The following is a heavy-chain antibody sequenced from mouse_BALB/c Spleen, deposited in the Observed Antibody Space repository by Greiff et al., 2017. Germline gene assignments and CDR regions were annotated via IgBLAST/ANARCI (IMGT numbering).Heavy chain of an antibody. CDR3: ARWGTRITAGYDFDY. J-gene: IGHJ2*01. D-gene: IGHD2-4*01. Sequence: EVQLQQSGPELVTPGASVKISCKTSGYTFTDYTMHWVKQSPGKSLEWIGGINPNNGGTSYNQKFKGKATLTVDKSSSTAYMELRSLTSEDSAVYYCARWGTRITAGYDFDYWGQGTTLTVSA. CDR2: INPNNGGT. V-gene: IGHV1-18*01. CDR1: GYTFTDYT.